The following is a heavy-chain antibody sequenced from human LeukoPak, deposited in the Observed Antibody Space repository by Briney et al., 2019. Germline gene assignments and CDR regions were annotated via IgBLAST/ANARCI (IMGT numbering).Heavy chain of an antibody. J-gene: IGHJ4*02. V-gene: IGHV3-23*01. CDR3: AKGRAKATVTAGDH. CDR1: GFTFSSYA. Sequence: GGSLRRSCAASGFTFSSYAMSWVRRAPGKGLEWVSAISGSAGSTHYADSVKGRFTISRDNSKNTLYLQMDSLRADDTAVYYCAKGRAKATVTAGDHWGQGTLATVSS. CDR2: ISGSAGST. D-gene: IGHD4-17*01.